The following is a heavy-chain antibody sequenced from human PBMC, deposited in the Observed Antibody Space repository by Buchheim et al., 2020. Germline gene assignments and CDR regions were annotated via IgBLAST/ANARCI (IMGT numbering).Heavy chain of an antibody. CDR2: IIPMFGTA. J-gene: IGHJ4*02. CDR1: GGIFSRYD. Sequence: QVQLVQSGAEVKKPGSSVKVSCKAFGGIFSRYDISWVRQAPGQGLEWMGGIIPMFGTANYAQKFQGRVRITADESTSTAYMELTSLRSEDTALYFCTRGSADSSGNSPPFGYWGQGTL. CDR3: TRGSADSSGNSPPFGY. D-gene: IGHD3-22*01. V-gene: IGHV1-69*01.